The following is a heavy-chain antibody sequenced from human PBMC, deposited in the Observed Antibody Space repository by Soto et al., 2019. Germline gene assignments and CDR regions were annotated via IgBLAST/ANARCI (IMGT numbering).Heavy chain of an antibody. V-gene: IGHV3-30*03. J-gene: IGHJ6*02. CDR2: ISYDGSNT. CDR1: GFTFSSYG. CDR3: ARELDGIDV. Sequence: GGSLRLSCVASGFTFSSYGMHWVRQAPGKGLEWVANISYDGSNTKYADSVKGRFTISRDNTKNSLYLQMNSLRAEDTAVYYCARELDGIDVWGQGTTVTVSS.